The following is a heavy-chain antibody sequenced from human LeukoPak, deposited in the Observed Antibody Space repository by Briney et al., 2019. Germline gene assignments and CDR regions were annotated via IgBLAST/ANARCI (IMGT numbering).Heavy chain of an antibody. Sequence: HSGGSLRLSCAASGFAFSDHYMDWVRQAPGKGPEWVGRSKNKPNSYSTEYAASVKGRFTISRDVSRSSLFLQMNSLKTEDTAVYYCARVGISLSVIPYYFDYWGQGTLVTVSS. CDR2: SKNKPNSYST. CDR1: GFAFSDHY. V-gene: IGHV3-72*01. J-gene: IGHJ4*02. CDR3: ARVGISLSVIPYYFDY. D-gene: IGHD3-3*01.